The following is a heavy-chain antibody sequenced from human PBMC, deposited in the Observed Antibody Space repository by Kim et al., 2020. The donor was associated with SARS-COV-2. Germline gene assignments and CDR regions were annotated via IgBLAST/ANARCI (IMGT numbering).Heavy chain of an antibody. CDR3: ARYSVNSSRWFDS. CDR2: IYSSGST. J-gene: IGHJ5*01. V-gene: IGHV4-59*01. CDR1: GGSISSYY. D-gene: IGHD1-26*01. Sequence: SETLSLTCTVSGGSISSYYWSWIRQPPGKGLEWIGYIYSSGSTKYNPSPKSRVTMLVDTSKNQYSLKLSSVTAADTAMFYCARYSVNSSRWFDSWGQGTLVTVSS.